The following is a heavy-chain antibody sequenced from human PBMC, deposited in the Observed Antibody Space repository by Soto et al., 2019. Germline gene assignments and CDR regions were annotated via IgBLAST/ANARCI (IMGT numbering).Heavy chain of an antibody. Sequence: QVQLQESGPGLVKPSQTLSLTCTVSGGSISSGAYYWSWIRQHPGKGLEWIGYIYYSGSTYYNPALCSRFTLSVDTSRKQFSLKVSSVTAADTAVYYCARANYFDSSGPFDYWGPGTLVTVSS. J-gene: IGHJ4*02. V-gene: IGHV4-31*03. CDR3: ARANYFDSSGPFDY. CDR2: IYYSGST. D-gene: IGHD3-22*01. CDR1: GGSISSGAYY.